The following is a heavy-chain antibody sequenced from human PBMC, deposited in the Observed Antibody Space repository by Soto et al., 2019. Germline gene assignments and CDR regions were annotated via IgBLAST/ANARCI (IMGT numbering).Heavy chain of an antibody. J-gene: IGHJ6*02. Sequence: QVQLVQSGAEVKKPGASVKVSCKASGYTFTGYYMHWVRQAPGQGLEWMGWINPNSGGTNYAQKFQGRVTMTRDTSISTAYMELSRLRSDDTAVYYCARGIPMYSSSSGYYYYGMDVWGQGTTVTVSS. CDR1: GYTFTGYY. CDR3: ARGIPMYSSSSGYYYYGMDV. CDR2: INPNSGGT. D-gene: IGHD6-6*01. V-gene: IGHV1-2*02.